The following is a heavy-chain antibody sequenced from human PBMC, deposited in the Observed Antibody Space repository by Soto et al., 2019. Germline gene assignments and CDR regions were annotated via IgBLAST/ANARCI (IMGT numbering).Heavy chain of an antibody. CDR3: ATGSGWYSPAY. Sequence: EVQLVESGGGLVQPGGSLRLSCAASGFTFSSNWMHWVRQGPGKGLVWVSRIDNDGSSRDYADSVKGRFTISRDNAKNTLDREMSSMRAEDTAVYYCATGSGWYSPAYWGQGTLVTVSS. CDR2: IDNDGSSR. D-gene: IGHD6-19*01. CDR1: GFTFSSNW. V-gene: IGHV3-74*01. J-gene: IGHJ4*02.